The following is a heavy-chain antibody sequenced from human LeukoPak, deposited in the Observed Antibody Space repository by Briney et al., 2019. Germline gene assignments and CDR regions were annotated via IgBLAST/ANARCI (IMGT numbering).Heavy chain of an antibody. CDR2: IHHSGST. CDR1: GYSISSGYH. Sequence: SETLSLTCSVSGYSISSGYHWGWIRQTPGKGLEWIGRIHHSGSTYYKPSLKSRVIMSVDTSNNEFSLNLKSVTAADTAVYYCARGAYSSSPLPRGDDAFDIWGQGTMVTVSS. J-gene: IGHJ3*02. V-gene: IGHV4-38-2*02. D-gene: IGHD6-6*01. CDR3: ARGAYSSSPLPRGDDAFDI.